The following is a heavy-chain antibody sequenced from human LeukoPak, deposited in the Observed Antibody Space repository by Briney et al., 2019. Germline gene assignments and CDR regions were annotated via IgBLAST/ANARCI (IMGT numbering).Heavy chain of an antibody. CDR3: AKDSSRDGYLYRLFDY. V-gene: IGHV3-23*01. CDR2: ISGSGAGT. J-gene: IGHJ4*02. D-gene: IGHD5-24*01. CDR1: GFTFSSYA. Sequence: GGSLRLSCAASGFTFSSYAMSWVRLAPGTGLEWVSTISGSGAGTYYADSVQGRFTISRDNSKNTLYLQMNSLRAEDTAVYYCAKDSSRDGYLYRLFDYWGQGTLVTVSS.